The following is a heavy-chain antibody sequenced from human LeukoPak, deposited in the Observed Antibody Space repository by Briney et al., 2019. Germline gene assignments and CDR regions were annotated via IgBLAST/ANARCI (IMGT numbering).Heavy chain of an antibody. CDR3: AREGYSSGWYPSYGMDV. CDR1: GFTVSSYY. V-gene: IGHV3-53*01. D-gene: IGHD6-19*01. Sequence: GGSLRLSCAASGFTVSSYYMSWVRQAPGKGLEWVSVIYSGGSTYYADSVKGRFTISRDNSKNTLYLRMNSLRAEDTAVYYCAREGYSSGWYPSYGMDVWGQGTTVTVSS. CDR2: IYSGGST. J-gene: IGHJ6*02.